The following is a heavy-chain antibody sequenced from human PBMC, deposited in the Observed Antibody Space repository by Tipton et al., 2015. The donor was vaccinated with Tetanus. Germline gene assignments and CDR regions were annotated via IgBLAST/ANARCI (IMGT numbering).Heavy chain of an antibody. CDR1: GALLTTGGYS. CDR3: ARIYDFWSGYYSDH. J-gene: IGHJ4*02. CDR2: VYNSGGT. V-gene: IGHV4-30-2*03. D-gene: IGHD3-3*01. Sequence: TLSLTCNVTGALLTTGGYSWGWIRQPPGKGLEWIGSVYNSGGTYYNPSLKSRVTISVDTSKNQFSLKLSSVTAADTAVYYCARIYDFWSGYYSDHWGQGTLVTVSS.